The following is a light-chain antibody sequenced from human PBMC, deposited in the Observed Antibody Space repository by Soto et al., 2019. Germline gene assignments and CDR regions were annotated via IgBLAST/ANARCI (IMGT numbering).Light chain of an antibody. J-gene: IGKJ1*01. CDR1: QSVTSN. CDR3: QQYNDWPLT. CDR2: RAS. V-gene: IGKV3-15*01. Sequence: IVMTQSPATLSVSPGERATLSCRASQSVTSNLAWYQHKPGQSPRLLIYRASARATGIPARFSGTGSGTEFTLTISSLQSEDFALYYCQQYNDWPLTFGQGTKVDIK.